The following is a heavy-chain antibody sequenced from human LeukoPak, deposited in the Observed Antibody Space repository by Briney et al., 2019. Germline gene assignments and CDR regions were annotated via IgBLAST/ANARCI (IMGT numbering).Heavy chain of an antibody. CDR2: ISGSGGST. CDR1: GFTFSSYA. V-gene: IGHV3-23*01. CDR3: AKSPTAGKIQYSSSWYLDY. Sequence: SGGSLRLSCAASGFTFSSYAMSWVRQAPGKGLEWVSAISGSGGSTYYADSVKGRFTISRDDSKNTLYLQMNSLRAEDTAVYYCAKSPTAGKIQYSSSWYLDYWGQGTLVTVSS. D-gene: IGHD6-13*01. J-gene: IGHJ4*02.